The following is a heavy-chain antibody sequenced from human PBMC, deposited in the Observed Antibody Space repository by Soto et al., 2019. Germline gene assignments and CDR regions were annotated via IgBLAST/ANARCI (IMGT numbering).Heavy chain of an antibody. Sequence: GGSLRLSCAASGFTFSSYAMSWVRQAPGKGLEWVSAISGSGGSTYYADSVKGRFTISRDNSKNTLYLQMNSLGAEDTAVYYCAKITIFGVVISWFDPWGQGTLVTVSS. CDR1: GFTFSSYA. CDR3: AKITIFGVVISWFDP. V-gene: IGHV3-23*01. J-gene: IGHJ5*02. D-gene: IGHD3-3*01. CDR2: ISGSGGST.